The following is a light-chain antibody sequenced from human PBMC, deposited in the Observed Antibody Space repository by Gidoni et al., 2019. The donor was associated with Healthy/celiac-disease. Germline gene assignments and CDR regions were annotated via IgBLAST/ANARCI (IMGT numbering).Light chain of an antibody. Sequence: DIQSTQSPSFLSASVGDRVTTTCRTSQGISSYLAWYQQKPGKAPKLLIYAASTLQSGVPTRFGSGGSGTEFSLTISSLQHEDFATYYCRQLSSYPQITFGQGTRLEIK. CDR1: QGISSY. CDR2: AAS. V-gene: IGKV1-9*01. J-gene: IGKJ5*01. CDR3: RQLSSYPQIT.